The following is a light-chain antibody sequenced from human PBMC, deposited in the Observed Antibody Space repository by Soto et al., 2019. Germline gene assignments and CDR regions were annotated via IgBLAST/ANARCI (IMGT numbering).Light chain of an antibody. V-gene: IGKV3-11*01. CDR2: DAS. CDR3: QQRSNWPPF. CDR1: QSVGSY. J-gene: IGKJ5*01. Sequence: DILMPQSPATLSLSPGGRATLYCRASQSVGSYLAWYQQKPGQAPRLLIYDASNRATGIPARFSGSGSGTDFTLTISSLEPEDFAVYYCQQRSNWPPFFGQGTRLEIK.